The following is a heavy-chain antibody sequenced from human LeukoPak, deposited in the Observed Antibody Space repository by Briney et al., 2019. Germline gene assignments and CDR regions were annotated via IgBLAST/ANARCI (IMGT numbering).Heavy chain of an antibody. J-gene: IGHJ5*02. CDR2: ISGSGGST. CDR3: AKDRREYNWNYDANWFDP. Sequence: GGSLRLSCAASGFTFSSYAMSWVRQAPGKGLEWVSAISGSGGSTYYADSVKGRFTISRDNSKNTLYLQMNSLRAEDTAVYYCAKDRREYNWNYDANWFDPWGQGTLVTVSS. CDR1: GFTFSSYA. D-gene: IGHD1-7*01. V-gene: IGHV3-23*01.